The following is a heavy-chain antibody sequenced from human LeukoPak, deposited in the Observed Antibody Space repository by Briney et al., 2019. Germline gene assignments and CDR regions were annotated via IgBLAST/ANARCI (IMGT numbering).Heavy chain of an antibody. J-gene: IGHJ4*02. D-gene: IGHD5-24*01. CDR1: GFTFSSYT. V-gene: IGHV3-21*01. CDR3: AKDDAWLQYGN. Sequence: GGSLRLSCAASGFTFSSYTMNWVRQAPGKGLEWVSSISGSTSYIYYADSVKGRFTISRHNAKNSLYLQMNSLRAEDTAVYYCAKDDAWLQYGNWGRGTLVTVSS. CDR2: ISGSTSYI.